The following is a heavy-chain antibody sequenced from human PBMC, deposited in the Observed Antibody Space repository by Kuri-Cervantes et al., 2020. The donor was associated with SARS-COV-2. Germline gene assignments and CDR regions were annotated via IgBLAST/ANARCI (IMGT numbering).Heavy chain of an antibody. Sequence: GGSLRLSCAASGFTLSKYTMNWVRQPPGKALEWVASISGSGSYIYYADSVKGRFTTSRESGENSLYLHMNSVRGDDTAVYYCARVAGEGPIYYYYMDVWGKGTAVTVSS. CDR1: GFTLSKYT. CDR2: ISGSGSYI. V-gene: IGHV3-21*01. J-gene: IGHJ6*03. D-gene: IGHD2-21*01. CDR3: ARVAGEGPIYYYYMDV.